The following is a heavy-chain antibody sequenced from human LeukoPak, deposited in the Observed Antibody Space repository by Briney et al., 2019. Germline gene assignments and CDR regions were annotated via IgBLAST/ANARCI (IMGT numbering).Heavy chain of an antibody. CDR2: IYPGDSDT. CDR3: AGVPAAIGGYNWFDP. V-gene: IGHV5-51*01. CDR1: GYSFTSYW. Sequence: GESLKISCKGSGYSFTSYWIGWVRQMPGKGLEWMGIIYPGDSDTRYSPSFQGQVTISADKSISTAYLQWSSLKASDTAMYYCAGVPAAIGGYNWFDPWGQGTLVTVSS. J-gene: IGHJ5*02. D-gene: IGHD2-2*02.